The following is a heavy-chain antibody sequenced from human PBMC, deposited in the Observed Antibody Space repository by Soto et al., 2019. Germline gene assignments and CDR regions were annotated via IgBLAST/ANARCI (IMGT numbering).Heavy chain of an antibody. Sequence: QVQLQESGPGLVKPSETLSLTCTVSGGSISSYYWSWIRQPPGKGLEWIGYIYYSGSTNYNPSLKSRVTISVDTSKNQFSLKLSSVTAADTAVYYCARVAAADYYYYYYGMDVWGQGTTVTVSS. CDR2: IYYSGST. D-gene: IGHD6-13*01. J-gene: IGHJ6*02. CDR3: ARVAAADYYYYYYGMDV. V-gene: IGHV4-59*01. CDR1: GGSISSYY.